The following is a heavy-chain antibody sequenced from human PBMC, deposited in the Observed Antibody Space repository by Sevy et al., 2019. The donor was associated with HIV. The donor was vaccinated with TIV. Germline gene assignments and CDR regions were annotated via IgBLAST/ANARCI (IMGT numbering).Heavy chain of an antibody. CDR1: GFTFSSYG. Sequence: GGSLRLSCAASGFTFSSYGMHWVRQAPGKGLEWVAFIRYDGSNKYYADSVKGRFTISRDNSKNTLYLQMNSLRAEDTAVYYCAKDLAVAGPYYFDYWGQGTLVTVFS. CDR2: IRYDGSNK. V-gene: IGHV3-30*02. CDR3: AKDLAVAGPYYFDY. D-gene: IGHD6-19*01. J-gene: IGHJ4*02.